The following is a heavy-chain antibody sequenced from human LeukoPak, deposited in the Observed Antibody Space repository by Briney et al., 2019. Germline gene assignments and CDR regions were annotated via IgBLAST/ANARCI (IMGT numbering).Heavy chain of an antibody. V-gene: IGHV3-23*01. D-gene: IGHD6-13*01. CDR2: IRSSGVTT. CDR1: GFIFSSYD. J-gene: IGHJ4*02. CDR3: AKDAQQQLVGGYFDY. Sequence: GGSLRLSCAASGFIFSSYDMSWVRQAPGKGPEWVSTIRSSGVTTYYADSVKGRFTISRDNSKNTLYLQMNSLRADDTAVYYCAKDAQQQLVGGYFDYWGQGTLVTVSS.